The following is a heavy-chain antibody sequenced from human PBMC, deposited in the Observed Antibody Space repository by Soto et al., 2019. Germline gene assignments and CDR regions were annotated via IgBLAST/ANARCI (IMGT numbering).Heavy chain of an antibody. J-gene: IGHJ4*02. Sequence: ASETLSLTCTVSGGSISDFYWSWARQPPGKGLEWIGYIYYSGRTDYSPSLKGRVTISIDTSKNQFSLKLRSVTAADTAVYYCARVGGVAARTFDYWGQGTLVTVSS. V-gene: IGHV4-59*01. D-gene: IGHD6-6*01. CDR3: ARVGGVAARTFDY. CDR1: GGSISDFY. CDR2: IYYSGRT.